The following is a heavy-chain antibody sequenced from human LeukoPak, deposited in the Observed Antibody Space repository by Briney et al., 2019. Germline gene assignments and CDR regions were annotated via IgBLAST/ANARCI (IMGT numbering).Heavy chain of an antibody. CDR3: ARDIVVLGFDP. D-gene: IGHD2-15*01. Sequence: GASVKVSCKASGGAFSSYAISWVRQAPGQGLEWMGWISAYNGNTNYAQKLQGRVTMTTDTSTSTAYMELRSLRSDDTAVYYCARDIVVLGFDPWGQGTLVTVSS. V-gene: IGHV1-18*01. CDR2: ISAYNGNT. CDR1: GGAFSSYA. J-gene: IGHJ5*02.